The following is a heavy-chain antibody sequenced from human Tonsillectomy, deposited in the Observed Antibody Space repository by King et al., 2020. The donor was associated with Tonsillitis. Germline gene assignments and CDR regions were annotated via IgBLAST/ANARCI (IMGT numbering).Heavy chain of an antibody. CDR1: GFTFSSYG. CDR3: ARDRGAGMEY. CDR2: VWYDGTNK. D-gene: IGHD3-10*01. V-gene: IGHV3-33*01. J-gene: IGHJ4*02. Sequence: VQLVESGGGVVQPGRSLRLSCAASGFTFSSYGIHWVRQAPDKGLEWVAVVWYDGTNKYYPDSVKGRFTISRDNSKNTVYLQMNSLRAEDTAVYYCARDRGAGMEYWGQGTLVTVSS.